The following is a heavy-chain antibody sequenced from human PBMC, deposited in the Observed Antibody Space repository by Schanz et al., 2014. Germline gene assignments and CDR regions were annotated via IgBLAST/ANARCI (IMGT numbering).Heavy chain of an antibody. J-gene: IGHJ4*02. CDR1: GFTFSSYA. D-gene: IGHD1-20*01. CDR2: INTGVNT. V-gene: IGHV3-23*01. Sequence: EVQLLESGGGLVQPGGSLRLSCAASGFTFSSYAMSGVRQAPGKGLEWVSAINTGVNTYYADSVRGRFTISRDNSKNTLYLQMNSLRAEDTAVYYCANNWNLDYWGQGTLVTVSS. CDR3: ANNWNLDY.